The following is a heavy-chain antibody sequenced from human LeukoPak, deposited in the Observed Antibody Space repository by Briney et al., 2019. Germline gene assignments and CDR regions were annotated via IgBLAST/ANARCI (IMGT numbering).Heavy chain of an antibody. J-gene: IGHJ6*02. CDR1: GYTFTGYY. D-gene: IGHD3-9*01. CDR2: INCNGGGT. Sequence: ASVKVSCKASGYTFTGYYIHWVRQAPGQGLEWMGRINCNGGGTSYAQKFQGWVTMTRDTSISTAYMELSRLRSDDTAVYYCARGLTDNYYYGMDVWGQGTTVTVSS. V-gene: IGHV1-2*04. CDR3: ARGLTDNYYYGMDV.